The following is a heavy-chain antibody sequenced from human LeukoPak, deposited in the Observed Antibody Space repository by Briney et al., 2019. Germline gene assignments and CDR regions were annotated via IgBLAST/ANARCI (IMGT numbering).Heavy chain of an antibody. D-gene: IGHD3-22*01. Sequence: SETLSLTCTVSGGSISSGDYYWSWIRQPPGKGLEWIAYMYYSGSTYYNPSLKSRVTMSADTSKNQLSLKLSSVTAADTAVYYCARPYFYDSRIDPWGQGILVTVSS. CDR3: ARPYFYDSRIDP. J-gene: IGHJ5*02. CDR1: GGSISSGDYY. CDR2: MYYSGST. V-gene: IGHV4-30-4*01.